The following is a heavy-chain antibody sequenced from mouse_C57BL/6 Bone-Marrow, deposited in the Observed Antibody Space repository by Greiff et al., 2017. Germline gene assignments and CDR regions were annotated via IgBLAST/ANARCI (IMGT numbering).Heavy chain of an antibody. CDR2: ISYGGSN. CDR1: GYSFTSGYY. CDR3: ASADYSILWFAY. D-gene: IGHD2-5*01. J-gene: IGHJ3*01. Sequence: EVQLQESGPGLVKPSQSLSLTCSVTGYSFTSGYYWNCIRQFPGNKLEWMGYISYGGSNNYNPSLKDRISITRDTSKNQFFLKFNSLTTDATAKYYCASADYSILWFAYGGWGHVVTVSA. V-gene: IGHV3-6*01.